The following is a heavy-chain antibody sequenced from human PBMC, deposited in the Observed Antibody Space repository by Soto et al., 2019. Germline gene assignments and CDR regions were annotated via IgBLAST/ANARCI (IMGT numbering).Heavy chain of an antibody. CDR1: GGSFSGYS. J-gene: IGHJ4*02. CDR2: INHSGST. V-gene: IGHV4-34*01. Sequence: QVQLQQWGAGLLKPSETLSLNCAVYGGSFSGYSWSWIRQPPGKGLEWIGEINHSGSTNYKPSLKSRVTISIDTSKNQFSLKLSSVTAADTAVYYCARGGRGYSFGYIDYWGQGTLVTVSS. CDR3: ARGGRGYSFGYIDY. D-gene: IGHD5-18*01.